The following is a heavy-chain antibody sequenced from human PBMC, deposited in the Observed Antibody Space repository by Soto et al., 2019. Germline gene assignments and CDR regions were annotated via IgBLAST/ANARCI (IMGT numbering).Heavy chain of an antibody. V-gene: IGHV1-18*01. CDR3: ARDLYCSSTSCHHDYYYYGMDV. J-gene: IGHJ6*02. CDR1: GYTFTSYG. CDR2: IGAYNGNT. D-gene: IGHD2-2*01. Sequence: ASVKVSCKASGYTFTSYGISWVRQAPGQGLEWMGWIGAYNGNTNYAQKLQGRVTMTTDTSTSTAYMELRSLRSDDTAVYYCARDLYCSSTSCHHDYYYYGMDVWGQGTTVTVSS.